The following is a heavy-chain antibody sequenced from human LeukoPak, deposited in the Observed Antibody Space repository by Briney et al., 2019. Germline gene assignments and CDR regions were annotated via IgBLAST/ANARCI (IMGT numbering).Heavy chain of an antibody. CDR2: ISSNGGST. V-gene: IGHV3-64D*09. J-gene: IGHJ4*02. CDR3: VKVGAYNWNDGPFDY. CDR1: GFTFSSYA. Sequence: GGSLRLSCSASGFTFSSYAMHWVRQAPGKGLEYVSAISSNGGSTYYADSVKGRFTISRDNSKNTLYLQMSRLRAEDTAVYYCVKVGAYNWNDGPFDYWGQGTLVTVSS. D-gene: IGHD1-1*01.